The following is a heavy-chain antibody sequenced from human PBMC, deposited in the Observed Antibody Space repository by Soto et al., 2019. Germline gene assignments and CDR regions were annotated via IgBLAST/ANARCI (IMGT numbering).Heavy chain of an antibody. J-gene: IGHJ4*02. CDR3: AREEDYSSGCFDY. CDR1: CGSVSSGSYY. D-gene: IGHD6-19*01. V-gene: IGHV4-61*01. Sequence: SETLSLTCTVSCGSVSSGSYYWSWIRQPPGKGLEWIGYIYYSGSTNYNPSLKSRVTISVDTSKNQFSLKLSSVTAADTAVYYCAREEDYSSGCFDYWGQGTLVTVSS. CDR2: IYYSGST.